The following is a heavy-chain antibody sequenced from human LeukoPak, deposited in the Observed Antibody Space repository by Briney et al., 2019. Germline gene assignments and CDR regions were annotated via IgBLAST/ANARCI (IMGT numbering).Heavy chain of an antibody. D-gene: IGHD5-24*01. Sequence: PSETLSLTCAVYGGSFSGYYWSWIRQPPGKGLEWIGEINHSGSTNYNPSLKSRVTISVDTSKNQFSLKLSSVTAADTAVYYCARGRGGEMATIKNYFDYWDQGTLVTVSS. CDR1: GGSFSGYY. CDR3: ARGRGGEMATIKNYFDY. J-gene: IGHJ4*02. CDR2: INHSGST. V-gene: IGHV4-34*01.